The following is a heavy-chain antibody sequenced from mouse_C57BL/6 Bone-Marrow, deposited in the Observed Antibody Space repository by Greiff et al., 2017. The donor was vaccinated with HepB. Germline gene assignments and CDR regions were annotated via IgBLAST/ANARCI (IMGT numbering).Heavy chain of an antibody. V-gene: IGHV1-64*01. CDR1: GYTFTSYW. CDR3: ARVGDPCYFDV. CDR2: IHPNSGST. Sequence: QVQLQQPGAELVKPGASVKLSCKASGYTFTSYWMHWVKQRPGQGLEWIGMIHPNSGSTNYNEKFKRKATLTVDKSSSTAYMQLSSLTSEDSAVYYCARVGDPCYFDVWGTGTTVTVSS. J-gene: IGHJ1*03.